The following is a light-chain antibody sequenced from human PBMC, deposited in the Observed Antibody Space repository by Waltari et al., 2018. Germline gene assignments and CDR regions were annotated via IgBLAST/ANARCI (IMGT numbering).Light chain of an antibody. CDR1: QSVLYSSNNRNY. Sequence: DIVMTQSPDSLAVSLGERATIHCKSSQSVLYSSNNRNYLAWYQQKAVQPPKLLIYGASSRESGVPDLFSGSGSGTDFTLTISSLQAEDVAVYYCQQYYSTMTFGPGTKVDIK. CDR2: GAS. V-gene: IGKV4-1*01. J-gene: IGKJ3*01. CDR3: QQYYSTMT.